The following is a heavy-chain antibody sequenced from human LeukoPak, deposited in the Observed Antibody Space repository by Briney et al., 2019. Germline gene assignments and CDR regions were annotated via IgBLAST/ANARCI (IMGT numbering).Heavy chain of an antibody. Sequence: SGPTLVKPTQTLTLTCTFSGVSLSTSGVGVGWIRQPPGKALEWLALIYWNDDKRYSPSLKSRLTISKDTSKNQVVLTMTNMEPVDTATYYGARSYSDYDYFNNWFDPWGQGTLVTVSS. CDR2: IYWNDDK. CDR1: GVSLSTSGVG. CDR3: ARSYSDYDYFNNWFDP. V-gene: IGHV2-5*01. J-gene: IGHJ5*02. D-gene: IGHD5-12*01.